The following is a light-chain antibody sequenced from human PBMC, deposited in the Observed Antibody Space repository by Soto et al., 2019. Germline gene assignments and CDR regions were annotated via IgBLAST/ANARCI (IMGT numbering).Light chain of an antibody. CDR3: QQYSKWPPWT. CDR2: RAS. J-gene: IGKJ1*01. Sequence: EVAMTQCPSTLAGSPGETVTISLRASQSRSDNLAWYQQKPGQAPRLLIFRASTRATGVTARFSGRGSGTEFTLTISGLQSEDFAVYYCQQYSKWPPWTFGPGTKV. CDR1: QSRSDN. V-gene: IGKV3-15*01.